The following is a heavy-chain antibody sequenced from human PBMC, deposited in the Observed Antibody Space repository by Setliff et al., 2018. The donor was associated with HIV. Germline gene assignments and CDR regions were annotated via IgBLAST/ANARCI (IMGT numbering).Heavy chain of an antibody. Sequence: ASVKVSCKTSGYTFTAFYIHWVRQAPGQGLEWLGVINPSDGFTTRAQKFQGRLTMTIDTSASTAYMELRSLTSDDTAMYYCSRDRSATWTPTTYWGQGTLVTVSS. J-gene: IGHJ4*02. CDR2: INPSDGFT. CDR3: SRDRSATWTPTTY. V-gene: IGHV1-46*01. D-gene: IGHD6-25*01. CDR1: GYTFTAFY.